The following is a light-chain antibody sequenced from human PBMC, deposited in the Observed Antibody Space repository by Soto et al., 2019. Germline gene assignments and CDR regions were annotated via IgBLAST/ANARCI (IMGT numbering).Light chain of an antibody. CDR2: KAS. J-gene: IGKJ2*01. CDR3: QQYNSFSGYT. V-gene: IGKV1-5*03. Sequence: DIQMTQSPSTLSASVGDRVTITCRASQSISSWLAWYQQKPGKAPKVLIYKASSLETGVPSRFSGSGSGTEFTLTISSLKPDDFATYYCQQYNSFSGYTFGQGTKLEIK. CDR1: QSISSW.